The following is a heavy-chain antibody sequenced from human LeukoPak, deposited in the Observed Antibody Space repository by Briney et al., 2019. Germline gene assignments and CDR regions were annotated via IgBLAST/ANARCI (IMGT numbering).Heavy chain of an antibody. J-gene: IGHJ3*02. Sequence: GGSLRLSCAASGFTFSSYAMSWVRQAPGKGLEWVSAISGSGGSTYHADSVKGRFTISRDNSKNTLYLQMNSLRAEDTAVYYCAKDRGVRGFYDAFDIWGQGTMVTVSS. CDR2: ISGSGGST. D-gene: IGHD3-10*01. V-gene: IGHV3-23*01. CDR3: AKDRGVRGFYDAFDI. CDR1: GFTFSSYA.